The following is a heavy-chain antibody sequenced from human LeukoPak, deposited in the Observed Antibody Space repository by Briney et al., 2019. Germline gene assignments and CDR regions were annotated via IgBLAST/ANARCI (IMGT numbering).Heavy chain of an antibody. Sequence: SETLSLTCTVSGGSISSYYWSWIRQPPGKGLEWIGYIYYSGSTNYNASLTNRVTISVDTSKNQFFLKLSSVTAADTAVYYCAREVGYCSGGSCYSYFDYWGQGTLVTVSS. CDR2: IYYSGST. D-gene: IGHD2-15*01. CDR3: AREVGYCSGGSCYSYFDY. V-gene: IGHV4-59*01. J-gene: IGHJ4*02. CDR1: GGSISSYY.